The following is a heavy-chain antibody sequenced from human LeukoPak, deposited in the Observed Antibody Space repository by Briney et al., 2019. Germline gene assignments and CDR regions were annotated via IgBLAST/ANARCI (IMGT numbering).Heavy chain of an antibody. CDR1: GYTFTSYG. J-gene: IGHJ5*02. V-gene: IGHV1-18*01. CDR3: ARDDQQHPNWFDP. D-gene: IGHD6-13*01. Sequence: ASVKVSCKASGYTFTSYGISWVRQAPGQGLEWMGWISAYNGSTNYAQKLQGRVTMTTDTSTSTAYVELRSLRSDDTAVYYCARDDQQHPNWFDPWGQGTLVTVSS. CDR2: ISAYNGST.